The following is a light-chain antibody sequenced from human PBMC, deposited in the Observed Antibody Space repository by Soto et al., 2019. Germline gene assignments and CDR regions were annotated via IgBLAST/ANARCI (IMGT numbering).Light chain of an antibody. CDR1: SSDVGGYNY. J-gene: IGLJ1*01. CDR3: SSYTASISYV. Sequence: QSALTQPASVSGSPGQSITISCTGTSSDVGGYNYVSWYQQHPGKAPKLMIYDVSHRPSGISNRFSGSKSGNTASLTISGLQAEDEADYYCSSYTASISYVFGSGTKLTVL. CDR2: DVS. V-gene: IGLV2-14*03.